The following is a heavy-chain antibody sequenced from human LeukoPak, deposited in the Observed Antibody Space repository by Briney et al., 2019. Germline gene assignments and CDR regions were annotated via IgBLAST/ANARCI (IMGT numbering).Heavy chain of an antibody. D-gene: IGHD6-13*01. V-gene: IGHV1-69*06. CDR3: ARDNAGMGSSSYNTMFDP. Sequence: SVKVSCKASGGTFSSYAISWVRQAPGQGLEWMGGIIPIFGTANYAQKFQGRVTITADKSTSTAYMELSSLRSEDTAVYYCARDNAGMGSSSYNTMFDPWGQGTLVTVSS. CDR2: IIPIFGTA. J-gene: IGHJ5*02. CDR1: GGTFSSYA.